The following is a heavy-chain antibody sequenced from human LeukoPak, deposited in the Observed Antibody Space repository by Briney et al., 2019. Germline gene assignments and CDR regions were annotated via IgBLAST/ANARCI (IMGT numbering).Heavy chain of an antibody. CDR2: ISSTSAYI. V-gene: IGHV3-21*01. CDR1: GFALRSYT. CDR3: ARVAVAGPTGWFDS. Sequence: AGSLRLSCAASGFALRSYTVTWVRQAPGKGLEWVSSISSTSAYIYYAESVKGRFSISRDNVDNVVHLQMSSLRNEDTAFYYCARVAVAGPTGWFDSWGQGTLVTVSS. D-gene: IGHD6-19*01. J-gene: IGHJ5*01.